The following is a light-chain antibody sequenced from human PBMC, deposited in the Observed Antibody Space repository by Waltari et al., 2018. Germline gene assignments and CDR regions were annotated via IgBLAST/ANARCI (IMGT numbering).Light chain of an antibody. CDR1: RHISHF. V-gene: IGKV1-17*03. CDR3: LQHSSFPRT. CDR2: AAS. J-gene: IGKJ1*01. Sequence: DIQMTQSPAVVSASVGDRVPITCRVSRHISHFVAWFQQKPGKAPQRLIYAASTLQSGVPSRFSGTGSGTEFTLTISSLQPEDFATYYCLQHSSFPRTFGQGTKVDLK.